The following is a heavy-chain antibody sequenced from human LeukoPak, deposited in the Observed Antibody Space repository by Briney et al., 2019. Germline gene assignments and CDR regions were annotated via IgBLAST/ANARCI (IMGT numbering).Heavy chain of an antibody. CDR1: GGSISSYY. CDR3: ARDHGAHPKSYSSGWANAFDI. CDR2: IYTSGST. Sequence: SETLSLTCTVSGGSISSYYWSWIRQPAGKGLEWIGRIYTSGSTNYNPSLKSRVTMSVDTSKNQFSLKLSSVTAADTAVYYCARDHGAHPKSYSSGWANAFDIWGQGTMVTVSS. J-gene: IGHJ3*02. V-gene: IGHV4-4*07. D-gene: IGHD6-19*01.